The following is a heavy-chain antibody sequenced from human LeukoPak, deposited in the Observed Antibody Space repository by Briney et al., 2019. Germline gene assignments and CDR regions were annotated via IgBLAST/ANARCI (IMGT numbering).Heavy chain of an antibody. Sequence: PGGSLRLSCAASGFTFTSYEMSWVRQAPGKGLEWISCISSSGDTTYYADSVKGRFTIFRDNSKNSVYLQMSSLRAEDTATYYCARPDHWGRGTLVTVSS. CDR1: GFTFTSYE. CDR2: ISSSGDTT. CDR3: ARPDH. D-gene: IGHD1-14*01. J-gene: IGHJ4*02. V-gene: IGHV3-48*03.